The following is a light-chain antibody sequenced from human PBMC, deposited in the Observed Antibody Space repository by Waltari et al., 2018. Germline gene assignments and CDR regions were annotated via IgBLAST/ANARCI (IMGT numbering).Light chain of an antibody. CDR1: TSAAGGFNS. CDR3: SSQSSDNVVL. Sequence: QSALTQPASVSGSPGQPITIPCTGTTSAAGGFNSVSWYQDHPGQAPKVIIYDASDRPSGISERFSGSKSGNTASLTISGLQAEDEADYYCSSQSSDNVVLFGGGTKLTVL. V-gene: IGLV2-14*03. J-gene: IGLJ2*01. CDR2: DAS.